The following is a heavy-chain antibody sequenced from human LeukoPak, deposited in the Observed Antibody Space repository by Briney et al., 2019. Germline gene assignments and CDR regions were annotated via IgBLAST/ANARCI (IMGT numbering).Heavy chain of an antibody. CDR2: IIPIFGIA. Sequence: SVKVSYKASGGTFSSYAISWVRQAPGQGLEWMGRIIPIFGIANYAQKFQGRVTITADKSTSTAYMELSSLRSEDTAVYYCARGRTNPSDYYGMDVWGQGTTVTVSS. CDR1: GGTFSSYA. J-gene: IGHJ6*02. CDR3: ARGRTNPSDYYGMDV. V-gene: IGHV1-69*04. D-gene: IGHD2-8*01.